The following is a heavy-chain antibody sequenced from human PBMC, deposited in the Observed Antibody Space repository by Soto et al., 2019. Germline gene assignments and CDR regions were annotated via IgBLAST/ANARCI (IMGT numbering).Heavy chain of an antibody. CDR2: IDPSDSYT. V-gene: IGHV5-10-1*01. D-gene: IGHD6-13*01. CDR3: ASGYSSSWPFDY. Sequence: PXESLKISCKGSGYSFTSYWISWVRQMPGKGLEWMGRIDPSDSYTNYSPSFQGHVTISAGKSISTAYLQWSSLKASDTAMYYCASGYSSSWPFDYWGQGTLVTVS. J-gene: IGHJ4*02. CDR1: GYSFTSYW.